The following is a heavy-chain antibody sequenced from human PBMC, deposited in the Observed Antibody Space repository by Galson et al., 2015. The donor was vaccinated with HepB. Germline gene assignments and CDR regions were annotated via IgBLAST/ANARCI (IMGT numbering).Heavy chain of an antibody. J-gene: IGHJ3*02. CDR3: ARCDQWELLYAFDI. D-gene: IGHD1-26*01. Sequence: SLRLSCAASGFTFSSYWMHWVRQAPGKGLVWVSRINSDGSSTSYADSVKGRFTISRDNAKNTLYLQMNSLRAEDTAVYYCARCDQWELLYAFDIWGQGTMVTVSS. CDR1: GFTFSSYW. CDR2: INSDGSST. V-gene: IGHV3-74*01.